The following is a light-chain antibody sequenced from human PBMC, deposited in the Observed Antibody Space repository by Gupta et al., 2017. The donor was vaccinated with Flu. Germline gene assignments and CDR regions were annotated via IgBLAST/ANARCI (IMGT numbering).Light chain of an antibody. CDR2: SIS. CDR1: QSVLSW. CDR3: QQAHIYPLT. J-gene: IGKJ4*01. Sequence: PSSWSASVGDTVTITCRASQSVLSWLVWYQQKPGKAPKLLIHSISTLQTGVPPRFSGSGSDTDFTLTISSLQPEDFATYFCQQAHIYPLTFGGGTTVEI. V-gene: IGKV1-12*01.